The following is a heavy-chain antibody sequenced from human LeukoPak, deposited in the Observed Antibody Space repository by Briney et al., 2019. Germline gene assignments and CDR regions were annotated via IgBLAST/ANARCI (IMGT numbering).Heavy chain of an antibody. Sequence: PGRSLRLSCAASGFTFSSYGMHWVRQAPGKGLEWVAFIRYDGSNKYYADSVKGRFTISRDNSKNTLYLQMNSLRAEDTAVYYCANDRIAVDGYYYYYYMDVWGKGTTVTVSS. CDR1: GFTFSSYG. CDR3: ANDRIAVDGYYYYYYMDV. V-gene: IGHV3-30*02. CDR2: IRYDGSNK. D-gene: IGHD6-19*01. J-gene: IGHJ6*03.